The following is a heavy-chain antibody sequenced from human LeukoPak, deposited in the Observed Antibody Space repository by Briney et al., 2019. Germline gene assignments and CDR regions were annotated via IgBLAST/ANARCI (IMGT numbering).Heavy chain of an antibody. Sequence: GGSLRLSCAISGFTFSDYWVTWVRQTPGKGLEFVANINRDGSVKNYVDSVKGRFTISRDNTKNSLYLQMTSLRVDDTAIYYCARDPGFSSFDYWGQGTLVTVSS. CDR3: ARDPGFSSFDY. V-gene: IGHV3-7*01. CDR2: INRDGSVK. CDR1: GFTFSDYW. D-gene: IGHD3-3*02. J-gene: IGHJ4*02.